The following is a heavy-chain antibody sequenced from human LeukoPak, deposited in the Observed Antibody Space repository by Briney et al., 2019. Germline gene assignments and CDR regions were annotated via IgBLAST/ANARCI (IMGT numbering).Heavy chain of an antibody. CDR1: GGTFSSYA. CDR3: ARDLAYSSSSPAFDI. Sequence: SVKVSCKASGGTFSSYAISWVRQAPGQGLEWMGRIIPILGIANYAQKFQGRVTITADKATSTAYMELSSLSSEDTAVYYCARDLAYSSSSPAFDIWGQGTMVTVSS. D-gene: IGHD6-6*01. CDR2: IIPILGIA. J-gene: IGHJ3*02. V-gene: IGHV1-69*04.